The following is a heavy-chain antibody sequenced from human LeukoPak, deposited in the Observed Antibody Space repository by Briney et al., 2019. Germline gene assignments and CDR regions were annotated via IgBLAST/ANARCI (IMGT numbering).Heavy chain of an antibody. Sequence: GSLRLSCAASGFTVSSNFLSWIRQPPGKGLEWIGYIYYSGSTNYNPSLKSRVTMSVDTSKNQFSLKLSSVTAADTAVYYCARYGLAYTYDFWGQGTLVTVSS. V-gene: IGHV4-59*02. CDR3: ARYGLAYTYDF. CDR2: IYYSGST. D-gene: IGHD3-16*01. J-gene: IGHJ4*02. CDR1: GFTVSSNF.